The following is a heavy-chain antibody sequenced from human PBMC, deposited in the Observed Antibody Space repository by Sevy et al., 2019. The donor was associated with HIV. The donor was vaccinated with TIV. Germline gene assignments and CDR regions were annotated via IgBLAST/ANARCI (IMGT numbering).Heavy chain of an antibody. Sequence: GGSLRLSCEASGFIFRNYAVNWVRQAPGKGLEWVSTISGSGGSTSYADSVKGRFTISRDNSKNTLYLQMNSLRAEDTAVYYCTKDGLSGDYFWGQGTRVTVSS. V-gene: IGHV3-23*01. CDR3: TKDGLSGDYF. J-gene: IGHJ4*02. D-gene: IGHD4-17*01. CDR1: GFIFRNYA. CDR2: ISGSGGST.